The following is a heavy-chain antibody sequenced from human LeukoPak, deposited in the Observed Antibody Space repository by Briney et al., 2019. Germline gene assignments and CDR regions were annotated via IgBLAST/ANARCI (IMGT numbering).Heavy chain of an antibody. D-gene: IGHD6-19*01. CDR3: ASAVAGAIDY. V-gene: IGHV1-69-2*01. Sequence: ATVKISCKTSGYTFTDYYIHWVQQAPGKGLDWMGRVDPEDGKTSFAGKFQGRVTINADTSADTAYMELRNLTSEDTAIYYCASAVAGAIDYWGQGTLVTVSS. CDR1: GYTFTDYY. CDR2: VDPEDGKT. J-gene: IGHJ4*02.